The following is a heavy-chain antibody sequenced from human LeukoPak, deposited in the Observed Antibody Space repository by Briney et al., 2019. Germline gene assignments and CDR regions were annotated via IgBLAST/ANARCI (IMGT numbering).Heavy chain of an antibody. D-gene: IGHD3-10*01. CDR2: INHSGST. J-gene: IGHJ4*02. CDR3: ARGARFTMVRGVTLGLGMRIDY. Sequence: PSETLSLTCAVYGGSFSGYYWSWIRQPPGEGLEWIGEINHSGSTNYNPSLESRVTISVDTSKNQFSLKLSSVTAADTAVYYCARGARFTMVRGVTLGLGMRIDYWGQGTLVTVSS. V-gene: IGHV4-34*01. CDR1: GGSFSGYY.